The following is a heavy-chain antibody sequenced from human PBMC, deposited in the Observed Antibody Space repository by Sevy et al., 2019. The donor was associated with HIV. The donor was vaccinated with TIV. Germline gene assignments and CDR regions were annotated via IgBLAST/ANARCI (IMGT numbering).Heavy chain of an antibody. CDR1: GFTFSSFG. Sequence: GGSLRLSCAASGFTFSSFGMHWVRQAPGKGLEWVSFISYDGSNKKYADSVKGRLTVSRDKSKNTLYLQMNSLRAEDTAVYYCAKDLDYFDSSAGPSSLIYYYYYGLEDWGPGTTVTVSS. CDR2: ISYDGSNK. CDR3: AKDLDYFDSSAGPSSLIYYYYYGLED. V-gene: IGHV3-30*18. J-gene: IGHJ6*02. D-gene: IGHD3-22*01.